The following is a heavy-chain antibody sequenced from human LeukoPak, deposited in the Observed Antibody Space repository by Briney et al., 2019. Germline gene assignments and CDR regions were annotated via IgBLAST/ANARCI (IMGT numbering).Heavy chain of an antibody. CDR1: GFTFDDYA. J-gene: IGHJ3*02. CDR3: ARYDSSLYDAFDI. Sequence: PGGSLRLSCAASGFTFDDYAMPWVRQAPGKGLEWVSLISWDGGSTYYADSVKGRFTISRDNSKNSLYLQMNSLRAEDTALYYCARYDSSLYDAFDIWGQGTMVTVSS. CDR2: ISWDGGST. V-gene: IGHV3-43D*03. D-gene: IGHD3-22*01.